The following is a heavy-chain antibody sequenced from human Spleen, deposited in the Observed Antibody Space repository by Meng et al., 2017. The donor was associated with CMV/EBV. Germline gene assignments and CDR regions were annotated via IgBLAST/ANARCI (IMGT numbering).Heavy chain of an antibody. V-gene: IGHV1-18*01. D-gene: IGHD5-12*01. CDR3: ARGQDIVATRGLEY. CDR2: ISTYNGNT. J-gene: IGHJ4*02. Sequence: ASVKVSCKASGYIFTNYGITWVRQAPGQGLERMGWISTYNGNTNYAQNLQDRVTMTTETSTSTAYMELRSLTSDDTAVYYCARGQDIVATRGLEYWGQGTLVTVSS. CDR1: GYIFTNYG.